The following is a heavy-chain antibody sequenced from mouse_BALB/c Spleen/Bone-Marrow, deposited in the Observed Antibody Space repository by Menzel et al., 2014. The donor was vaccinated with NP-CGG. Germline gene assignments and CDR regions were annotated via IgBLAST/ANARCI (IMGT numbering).Heavy chain of an antibody. J-gene: IGHJ4*01. D-gene: IGHD1-1*01. CDR1: GFNIKDTY. CDR2: IDPANGNT. Sequence: EVQLVESGAELVKPGASAKLSCTASGFNIKDTYMHWVKQRPEQGLEWIGRIDPANGNTEYDPKFQGKATITADTSSNTAYLQLSSLTSEDTAVYYCARSRDYGSSYYAMDYWGQGTSVTVSS. V-gene: IGHV14-3*02. CDR3: ARSRDYGSSYYAMDY.